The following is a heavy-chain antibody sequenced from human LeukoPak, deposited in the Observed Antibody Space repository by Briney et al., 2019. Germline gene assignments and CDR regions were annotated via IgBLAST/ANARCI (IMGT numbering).Heavy chain of an antibody. V-gene: IGHV4-59*11. J-gene: IGHJ5*02. CDR3: AGGLGYYDFWSGYYLPSRFDP. CDR2: VYYSGST. CDR1: GGPISSHY. D-gene: IGHD3-3*01. Sequence: SETLSLTCTASGGPISSHYWSWIRQPPGKGLEWIGYVYYSGSTNYNPSLKSRVTISVDTSKNQFSLKLSSVAAADTAVYYCAGGLGYYDFWSGYYLPSRFDPWGQGTLVTVSS.